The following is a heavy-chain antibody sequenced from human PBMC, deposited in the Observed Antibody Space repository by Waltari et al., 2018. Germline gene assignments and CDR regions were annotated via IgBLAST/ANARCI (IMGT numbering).Heavy chain of an antibody. CDR2: IKSKTDVGTT. Sequence: EVQLVESGGGLVKPGGSLRLSCAASGFTFTNAWMNWVRQAPGKGVEWVGRIKSKTDVGTTYYAAPVKGRFTISRDDSKNTLYLQMNSLKTDDTAVYYCTTLGYRSGWSFDYWGQGTLVTVSS. CDR3: TTLGYRSGWSFDY. V-gene: IGHV3-15*07. CDR1: GFTFTNAW. J-gene: IGHJ4*02. D-gene: IGHD6-19*01.